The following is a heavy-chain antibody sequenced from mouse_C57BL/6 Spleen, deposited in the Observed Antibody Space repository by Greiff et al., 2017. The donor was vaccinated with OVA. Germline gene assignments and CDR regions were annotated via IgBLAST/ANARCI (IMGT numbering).Heavy chain of an antibody. V-gene: IGHV1-52*01. CDR1: GYTFTSYW. D-gene: IGHD2-3*01. Sequence: QVQLQQPGAELVRPGSSVKLSCKASGYTFTSYWMHWVKQRPIQGLEWIGNIDPSDSETHYNQKFKDKATLTVDKSSSTAYMQLRSLTSEYSAVYYCSSTSYDSYYYAIDYWGQGTSVTVSS. CDR2: IDPSDSET. J-gene: IGHJ4*01. CDR3: SSTSYDSYYYAIDY.